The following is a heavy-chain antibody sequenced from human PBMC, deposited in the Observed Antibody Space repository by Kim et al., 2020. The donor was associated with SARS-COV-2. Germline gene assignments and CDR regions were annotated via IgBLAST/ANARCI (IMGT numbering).Heavy chain of an antibody. CDR2: INHSGST. Sequence: SETLSLTCAVYGGSFSGYYWSWIRQPPGKGLEWIGEINHSGSTNYNPSLKSRVTISVDTSKNQFSLKLSSVTAADTAVYYCARSRGGYCSSTSCPTGYYMDVWGKGTTVTVSS. CDR3: ARSRGGYCSSTSCPTGYYMDV. D-gene: IGHD2-2*01. J-gene: IGHJ6*03. V-gene: IGHV4-34*01. CDR1: GGSFSGYY.